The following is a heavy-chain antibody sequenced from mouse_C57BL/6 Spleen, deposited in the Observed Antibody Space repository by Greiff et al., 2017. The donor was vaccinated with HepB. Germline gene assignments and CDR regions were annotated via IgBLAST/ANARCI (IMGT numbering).Heavy chain of an antibody. CDR2: IDPSDSET. CDR3: ARGGGQGWYFDV. CDR1: GYTFTSYW. D-gene: IGHD1-1*02. J-gene: IGHJ1*03. V-gene: IGHV1-52*01. Sequence: VQLQQPGAELVRPGSSVKLSCKASGYTFTSYWMHWVKQRPIQGLEWIGNIDPSDSETHYNQKFKDKATLTVDKSSSTAYIQLSSLTSEDSAVYYCARGGGQGWYFDVWGTGTTVTVSS.